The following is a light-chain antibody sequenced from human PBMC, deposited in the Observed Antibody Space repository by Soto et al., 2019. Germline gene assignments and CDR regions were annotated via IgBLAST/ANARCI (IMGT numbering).Light chain of an antibody. Sequence: QAVVTQEPSPTVSPGGTVTLTCGSSTGAVTNGHYPYWFQQKPGQAPRTLIYDTTNRHSWTPARFSGSLLGGKAALTLSGAQPEGEAEYYCLLSYNGPYVFGTGTKVTVL. CDR3: LLSYNGPYV. J-gene: IGLJ1*01. CDR1: TGAVTNGHY. CDR2: DTT. V-gene: IGLV7-46*01.